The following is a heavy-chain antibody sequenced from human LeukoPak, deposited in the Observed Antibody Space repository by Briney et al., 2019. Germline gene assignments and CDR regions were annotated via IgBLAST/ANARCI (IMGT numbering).Heavy chain of an antibody. CDR3: TRDSGTTGEVKFDP. CDR1: GGSISSYF. D-gene: IGHD4-17*01. V-gene: IGHV4-4*07. J-gene: IGHJ5*02. CDR2: IHSGTT. Sequence: SETLSLTCSVSGGSISSYFLSWIRQPAGKGLEWIGRIHSGTTTYNPSLKSRVTMSLDTSKNQVSLTLRSVTAADTALYYCTRDSGTTGEVKFDPWGQGTLVTVSS.